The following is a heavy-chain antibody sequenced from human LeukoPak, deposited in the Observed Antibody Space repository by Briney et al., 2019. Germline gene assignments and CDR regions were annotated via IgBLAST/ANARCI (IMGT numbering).Heavy chain of an antibody. J-gene: IGHJ4*02. V-gene: IGHV3-53*01. D-gene: IGHD2-21*01. CDR1: GFTVSSNH. CDR3: AKDCDGGYCFEY. CDR2: IYSGGST. Sequence: PGGSLRLSCAASGFTVSSNHMSWVRQAPGKGLEWVSVIYSGGSTYYADSVKGRFTISRDNSKNTLYLQMNSLRAEDTAVYYCAKDCDGGYCFEYWGQGTLVTVSS.